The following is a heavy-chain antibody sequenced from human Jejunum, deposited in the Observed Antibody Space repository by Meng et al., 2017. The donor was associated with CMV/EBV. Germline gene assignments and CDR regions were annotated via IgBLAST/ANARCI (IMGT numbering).Heavy chain of an antibody. CDR2: TSGSGSFV. CDR3: TRGDKYDSSGYSDY. J-gene: IGHJ4*02. CDR1: GFTFRDYP. D-gene: IGHD3-22*01. Sequence: SGFTFRDYPMNWVRQAPGGGLEWVASTSGSGSFVFSAASVKGRFTISRDNANNSVYLQMNNVRAEETGVYYCTRGDKYDSSGYSDYWGQGTLVTVSS. V-gene: IGHV3-21*03.